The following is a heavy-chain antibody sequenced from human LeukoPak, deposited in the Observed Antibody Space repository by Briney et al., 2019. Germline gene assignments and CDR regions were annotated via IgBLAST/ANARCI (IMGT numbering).Heavy chain of an antibody. CDR2: LYTSGST. Sequence: SETLSLTCTVSGGSINNDFLTWVRQPAGKALEWIGRLYTSGSTTYNPSLKSRVTMSLDTSMTQFSLKLSSVTAADTAVYYCARGQNGSGSYYNPGPPDYWGQGTLVTVSS. V-gene: IGHV4-4*07. D-gene: IGHD3-10*01. J-gene: IGHJ4*02. CDR1: GGSINNDF. CDR3: ARGQNGSGSYYNPGPPDY.